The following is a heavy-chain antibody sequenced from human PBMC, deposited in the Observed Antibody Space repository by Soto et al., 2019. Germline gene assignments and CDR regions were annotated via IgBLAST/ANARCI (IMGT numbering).Heavy chain of an antibody. CDR2: VYYRGRS. CDR3: AKARGSGSHTEHHFDS. J-gene: IGHJ4*02. V-gene: IGHV4-39*07. Sequence: SETLSLTCTVSGGSVSNSNYYWGWIRQSPGKGLEWIGSVYYRGRSYSKSSVKSRVTISVDTSKNQFSLNLNSVTASDTAVYYCAKARGSGSHTEHHFDSWGQGTLVTVSS. CDR1: GGSVSNSNYY. D-gene: IGHD3-10*01.